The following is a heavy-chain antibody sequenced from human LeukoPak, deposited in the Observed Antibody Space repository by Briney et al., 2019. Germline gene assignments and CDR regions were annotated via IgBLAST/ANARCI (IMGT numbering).Heavy chain of an antibody. CDR1: GFTFSSYA. CDR2: ISGSGGST. V-gene: IGHV3-23*01. D-gene: IGHD6-13*01. CDR3: ARGDSSSWYLPDY. Sequence: PGGSLRLSCAASGFTFSSYAMSWVRQAPGKGLEWVSAISGSGGSTYYADSVKGRFTISRDNSKNTLYLQMNSLRAEDTAVYYCARGDSSSWYLPDYWGQGTLVIVSS. J-gene: IGHJ4*02.